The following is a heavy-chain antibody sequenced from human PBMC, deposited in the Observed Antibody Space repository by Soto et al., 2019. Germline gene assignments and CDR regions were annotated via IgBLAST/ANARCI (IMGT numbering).Heavy chain of an antibody. J-gene: IGHJ4*02. V-gene: IGHV3-30*18. CDR1: GFTFSSNG. CDR3: MKGCSSSSNCYSIDY. Sequence: QVQLVESGGGLVQPGRSLRLSCAASGFTFSSNGMHWVRQAPGKGLEWVAVMSNDGSHTSYADSAKGRFTISRDNSKNTLYLQMNSLRAEDSGIYYCMKGCSSSSNCYSIDYWGQGALVTVSS. CDR2: MSNDGSHT. D-gene: IGHD2-15*01.